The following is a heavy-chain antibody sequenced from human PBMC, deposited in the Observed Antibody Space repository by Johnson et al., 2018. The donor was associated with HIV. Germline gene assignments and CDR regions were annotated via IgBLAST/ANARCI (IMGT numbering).Heavy chain of an antibody. V-gene: IGHV3-30*19. CDR1: GFTFSSYG. D-gene: IGHD5-18*01. CDR2: ISDDGSNK. CDR3: ARVSLAYSYGYDAFDI. Sequence: QVQLVESGGGVVQPGGSLRLSCAASGFTFSSYGMHWVRQAPGKGLEWVAVISDDGSNKYYGDSVKGRFIISRDNSKNTLFLQMNSLRPKDTAVYFCARVSLAYSYGYDAFDIWGRGTMVTVSS. J-gene: IGHJ3*02.